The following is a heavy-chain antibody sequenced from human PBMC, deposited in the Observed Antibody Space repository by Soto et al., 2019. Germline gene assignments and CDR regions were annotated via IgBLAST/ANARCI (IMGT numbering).Heavy chain of an antibody. V-gene: IGHV1-18*01. J-gene: IGHJ6*03. CDR2: ISAYNGNT. Sequence: ASVKVSCKASGYTFTSYGISWVRQAPGQGLEWMGWISAYNGNTNYAQKLQGRVTMTTDTSTSTAYMELRSLRSDDTAVYYCARVSVAATGYCYMDVWGKGTTVTVSS. D-gene: IGHD6-19*01. CDR3: ARVSVAATGYCYMDV. CDR1: GYTFTSYG.